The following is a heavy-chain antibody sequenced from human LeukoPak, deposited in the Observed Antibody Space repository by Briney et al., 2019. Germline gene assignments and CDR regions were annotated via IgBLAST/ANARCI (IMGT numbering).Heavy chain of an antibody. J-gene: IGHJ4*02. D-gene: IGHD6-25*01. Sequence: GGSLRLSCAASGFAFNTYTMNWVRQTPGKGLEWVSSISSTGAYIYHADSMDGRFTVSRDNARNLLYLHMSSLRAEDSAMYFCARVSSNPYSRGYYHFDYWGQGTLVTVSS. CDR1: GFAFNTYT. CDR3: ARVSSNPYSRGYYHFDY. V-gene: IGHV3-21*01. CDR2: ISSTGAYI.